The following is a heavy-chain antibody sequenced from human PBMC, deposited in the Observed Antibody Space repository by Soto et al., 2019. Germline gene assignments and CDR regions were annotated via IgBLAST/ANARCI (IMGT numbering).Heavy chain of an antibody. J-gene: IGHJ4*02. Sequence: SETLSLTCTVSDGSISNFYWSWIRQPPGKGLEWIGYIFSSGNTNYNPSLKNRVSISVDTSKNQFSLNLTSVTAADTGVYYCAGATRVRSRYYFDSWGQGTLVTVSS. CDR3: AGATRVRSRYYFDS. CDR1: DGSISNFY. V-gene: IGHV4-59*01. CDR2: IFSSGNT. D-gene: IGHD3-10*01.